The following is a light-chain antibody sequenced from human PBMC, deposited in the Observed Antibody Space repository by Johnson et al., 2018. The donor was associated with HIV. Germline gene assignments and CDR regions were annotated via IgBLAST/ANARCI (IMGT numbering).Light chain of an antibody. J-gene: IGLJ1*01. CDR3: GAWDSGLTAGV. V-gene: IGLV1-51*01. Sequence: QSVLTQPPSVSAAPGQKVTISCSGSNSNIGNNYVSWYQQLPGTAPKLLIYDNNKRPSGIPDRFSGSKSGTSATLGITGLQTGDEADYYCGAWDSGLTAGVFGTGTKVTVL. CDR1: NSNIGNNY. CDR2: DNN.